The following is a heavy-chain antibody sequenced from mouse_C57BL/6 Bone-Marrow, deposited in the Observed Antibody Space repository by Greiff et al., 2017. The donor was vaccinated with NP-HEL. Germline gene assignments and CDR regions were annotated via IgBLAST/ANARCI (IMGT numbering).Heavy chain of an antibody. CDR1: GFTFSSYG. J-gene: IGHJ3*01. D-gene: IGHD2-4*01. V-gene: IGHV5-6*02. CDR2: ISSGGSYT. CDR3: ERPDWGFAY. Sequence: DVKLVESGGDLVKPGGSLKLSCAASGFTFSSYGMSWVRQTPDKRLEWVATISSGGSYTYYPDSVKGRFTISRDNAKNTLYLQMSSLKSEDTAMYYCERPDWGFAYWGQGTLVTVSA.